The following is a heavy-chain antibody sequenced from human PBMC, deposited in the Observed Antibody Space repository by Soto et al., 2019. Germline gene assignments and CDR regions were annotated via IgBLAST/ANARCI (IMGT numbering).Heavy chain of an antibody. CDR2: ISYDGSNK. Sequence: GGSLRLSCAASGFTFSSYAMHWVRQAPGKGLEWVAVISYDGSNKYYADSVKGRFTISRDNSKNTLYLQMNSLRAEDTAVYYCARVGIAVAGNSHFDYWGQGTLVTVSS. CDR1: GFTFSSYA. D-gene: IGHD6-19*01. CDR3: ARVGIAVAGNSHFDY. V-gene: IGHV3-30-3*01. J-gene: IGHJ4*02.